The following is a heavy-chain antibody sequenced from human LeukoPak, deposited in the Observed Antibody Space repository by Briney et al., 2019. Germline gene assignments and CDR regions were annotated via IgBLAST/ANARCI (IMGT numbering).Heavy chain of an antibody. V-gene: IGHV1-2*02. J-gene: IGHJ5*02. CDR3: ARDPSSGWYGGNWFDP. D-gene: IGHD6-19*01. Sequence: ASVKVSCKASGYTFTGYYMHWVRQAPGQGLEWMGWINPNSGGTNYAQKFQGRVTTTRDTSISTAYMELSRLRSDDTAVYYCARDPSSGWYGGNWFDPWGQGTLVTVSS. CDR2: INPNSGGT. CDR1: GYTFTGYY.